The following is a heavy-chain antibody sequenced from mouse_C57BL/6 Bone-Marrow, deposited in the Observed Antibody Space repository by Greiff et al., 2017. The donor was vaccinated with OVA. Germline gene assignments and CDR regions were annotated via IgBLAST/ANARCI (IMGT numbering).Heavy chain of an antibody. CDR1: GYTFTSYW. CDR2: IDPSDSET. CDR3: ARLGGWPPMDY. V-gene: IGHV1-52*01. D-gene: IGHD3-1*01. Sequence: QVQLQQPGAELVRPGSSVKLSCKASGYTFTSYWMHWVKQRPIQGLEWIGNIDPSDSETHYNQKFKDKATLTVDKSSSTAYMQLSSLTSEDSAVYYCARLGGWPPMDYWGQGTSVTVSS. J-gene: IGHJ4*01.